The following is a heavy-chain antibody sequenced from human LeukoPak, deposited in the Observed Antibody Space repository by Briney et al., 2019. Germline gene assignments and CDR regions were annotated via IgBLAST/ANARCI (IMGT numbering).Heavy chain of an antibody. CDR3: ARTYDFGRGPPGDAFDN. CDR1: GYTFTSYA. CDR2: INAGNGNT. J-gene: IGHJ3*02. D-gene: IGHD3-3*01. Sequence: GASVKVSCKASGYTFTSYAMHWVRQAPGQRLEWMGWINAGNGNTKYSQKFQGRVTITRDTSASTAYMELSSLRSEDTAVYYCARTYDFGRGPPGDAFDNWGPGTLVTVSS. V-gene: IGHV1-3*01.